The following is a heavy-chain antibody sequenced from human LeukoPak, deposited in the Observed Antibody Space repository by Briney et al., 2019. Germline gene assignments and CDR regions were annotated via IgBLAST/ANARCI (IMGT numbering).Heavy chain of an antibody. CDR3: ARVLRDGYNFGPSDY. CDR2: IYHSGST. CDR1: GGSISSGGYS. J-gene: IGHJ4*02. V-gene: IGHV4-30-2*01. Sequence: PSETLSLTCAVSGGSISSGGYSWSWIRQPPGKGLEWIGYIYHSGSTYYNPSLKSRVTISADRSKNQFSLKLSPVTAADTAVYYCARVLRDGYNFGPSDYWGQGTLVTVSS. D-gene: IGHD5-24*01.